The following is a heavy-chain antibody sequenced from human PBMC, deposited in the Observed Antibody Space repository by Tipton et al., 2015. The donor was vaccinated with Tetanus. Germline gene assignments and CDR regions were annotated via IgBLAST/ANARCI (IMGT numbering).Heavy chain of an antibody. J-gene: IGHJ3*01. CDR1: GDSMTRYY. Sequence: TLFLTCTVSGDSMTRYYWSWIRQPPGKGLEWISYIFASGSTNYNPALKSRVTISMDTSKNQISLNLTSVTAADTAVYYCARRSYCSSSRCFDAFDLWGQGTMVTVSS. CDR2: IFASGST. CDR3: ARRSYCSSSRCFDAFDL. V-gene: IGHV4-4*08. D-gene: IGHD2-2*01.